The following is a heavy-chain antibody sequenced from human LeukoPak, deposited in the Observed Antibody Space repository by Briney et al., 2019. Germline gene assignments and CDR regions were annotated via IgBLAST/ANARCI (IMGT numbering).Heavy chain of an antibody. CDR3: ARGPYYYDSSGYYYAEYFQH. CDR2: MNPNSGNT. D-gene: IGHD3-22*01. V-gene: IGHV1-8*03. Sequence: GASVKVSCKASGYTFTSYDINWVRQATGQGLEWMGWMNPNSGNTGYAQKFQGRVTITRNTSISTAYMELSSLRSEDTAVYYYARGPYYYDSSGYYYAEYFQHWGQGTLVTVSS. J-gene: IGHJ1*01. CDR1: GYTFTSYD.